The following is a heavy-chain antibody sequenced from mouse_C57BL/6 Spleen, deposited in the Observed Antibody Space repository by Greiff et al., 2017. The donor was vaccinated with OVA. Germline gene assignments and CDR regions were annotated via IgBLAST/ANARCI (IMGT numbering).Heavy chain of an antibody. V-gene: IGHV14-1*01. CDR2: IDPEDGDT. J-gene: IGHJ1*03. CDR3: TGSWLREYFDV. D-gene: IGHD2-2*01. CDR1: GFNFKDYY. Sequence: EVKLQESGAELVRPGASVKLSCTASGFNFKDYYMHWVKQRPEQGLEWIGRIDPEDGDTDYAPKFQGKATLTADTSSHTAYLQLSSLTSEDTAFYYCTGSWLREYFDVWGTGTTVTVSS.